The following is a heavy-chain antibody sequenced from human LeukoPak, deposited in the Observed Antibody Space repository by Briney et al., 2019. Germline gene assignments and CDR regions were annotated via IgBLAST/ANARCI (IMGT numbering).Heavy chain of an antibody. Sequence: GGSLRLSCAASGFTFSSYGMHWVRQAPGKGLEWVAFIRYDGSNKYYADSVKGRFTISRDNSKNTLYLQMNGLRAEDTAVYYCAKEGYCSGSSCYSPYYFDYWGQGTLVTVSS. J-gene: IGHJ4*02. CDR1: GFTFSSYG. CDR3: AKEGYCSGSSCYSPYYFDY. CDR2: IRYDGSNK. V-gene: IGHV3-30*02. D-gene: IGHD2-15*01.